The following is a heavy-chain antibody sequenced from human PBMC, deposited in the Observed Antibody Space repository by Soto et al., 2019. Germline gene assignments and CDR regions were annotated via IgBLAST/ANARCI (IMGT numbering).Heavy chain of an antibody. CDR1: GDSIRSSSY. D-gene: IGHD6-6*01. V-gene: IGHV4-39*01. CDR3: VCSSPDYFYGLAL. CDR2: IYSTGNT. Sequence: PSETLSLTCTVSGDSIRSSSYWGWIRQPPGKGLEWIGSIYSTGNTYYNPSLNSQVTISVDTSKNQFSLKMNSITAADTAVYYCVCSSPDYFYGLALWGQGTTVTVSS. J-gene: IGHJ6*02.